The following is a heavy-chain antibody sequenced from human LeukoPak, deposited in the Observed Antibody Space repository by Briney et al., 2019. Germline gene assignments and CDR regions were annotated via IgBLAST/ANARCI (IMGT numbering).Heavy chain of an antibody. J-gene: IGHJ4*02. Sequence: ASVKVSCKASGYTFTGYCMHWVRQAPGQGLEWMGIINPSGGSTSYAQKFQGRVTMTRDTSTSTVYMELSSLRSEDTAVYYCARVPYSSSWPSYFDYWGQGTLVTVSS. CDR2: INPSGGST. D-gene: IGHD6-13*01. V-gene: IGHV1-46*01. CDR1: GYTFTGYC. CDR3: ARVPYSSSWPSYFDY.